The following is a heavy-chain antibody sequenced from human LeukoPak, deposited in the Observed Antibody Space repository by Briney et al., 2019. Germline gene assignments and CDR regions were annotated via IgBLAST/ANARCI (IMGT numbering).Heavy chain of an antibody. J-gene: IGHJ4*02. Sequence: GGSLRLSCAASGFTFDDYTMHWVRQAPGKGLEWVSLISWDGGSTYYADSVKGRFTISRDNSKNSLYLRMNSLRTEDTALYYCAKGTTFGWSDFDYWGQGTLVTVSS. CDR1: GFTFDDYT. CDR3: AKGTTFGWSDFDY. V-gene: IGHV3-43*01. CDR2: ISWDGGST. D-gene: IGHD6-19*01.